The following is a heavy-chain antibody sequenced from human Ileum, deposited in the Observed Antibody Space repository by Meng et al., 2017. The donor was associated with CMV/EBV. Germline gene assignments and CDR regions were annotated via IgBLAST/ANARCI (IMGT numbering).Heavy chain of an antibody. CDR1: SWA. Sequence: SWARHGVRQAPGKGLEWVAVISYDGSNKYYADSVKGRFTISRDNSKNTLYLQMNSLRAEDTAVYYCARDRLTYCSSTSCYTFWFDPWGQGTLVTVSS. J-gene: IGHJ5*02. D-gene: IGHD2-2*02. CDR3: ARDRLTYCSSTSCYTFWFDP. CDR2: ISYDGSNK. V-gene: IGHV3-30*04.